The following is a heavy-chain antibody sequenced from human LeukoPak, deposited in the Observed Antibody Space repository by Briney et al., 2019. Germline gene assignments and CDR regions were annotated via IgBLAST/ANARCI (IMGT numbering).Heavy chain of an antibody. Sequence: ASAKVSCKASGGIFISYAISWVRQAPGQGLEWMGGIIPIFGTANYAQKFQGRVTITADESTSTAYMELSSLRSEDTAVYYCARGASWNPPYYYYGMDVWGQGTTVTVSS. CDR1: GGIFISYA. V-gene: IGHV1-69*13. CDR2: IIPIFGTA. CDR3: ARGASWNPPYYYYGMDV. J-gene: IGHJ6*02. D-gene: IGHD2-15*01.